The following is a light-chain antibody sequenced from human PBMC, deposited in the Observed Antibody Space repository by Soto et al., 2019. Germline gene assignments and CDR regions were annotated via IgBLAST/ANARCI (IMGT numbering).Light chain of an antibody. CDR3: QLYDDVMYT. V-gene: IGKV1-33*01. Sequence: DIQMTQSPSSLSASVGDRVTISCQASRDLNVYLNWFQQKPGKAPKLLIYDASHLETGVPSRFSGSGSGTEFTFTINGLQPEDTATYYCQLYDDVMYTFGQGTQVEIK. CDR1: RDLNVY. J-gene: IGKJ2*01. CDR2: DAS.